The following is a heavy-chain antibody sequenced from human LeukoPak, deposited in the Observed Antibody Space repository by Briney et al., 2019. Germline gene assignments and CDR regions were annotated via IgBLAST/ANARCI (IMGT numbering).Heavy chain of an antibody. CDR3: AKDQSRVGASDPFDS. D-gene: IGHD1-26*01. V-gene: IGHV3-23*01. J-gene: IGHJ4*02. CDR1: GFTFSSCA. Sequence: PGGSLRLSCAASGFTFSSCAMTWVFQAPGKGLEWVSSISGSGATTYYADSVKGRFTISRDNSNNTVYLQMNSLRAEDTAVYYCAKDQSRVGASDPFDSWGQGMQVGVSS. CDR2: ISGSGATT.